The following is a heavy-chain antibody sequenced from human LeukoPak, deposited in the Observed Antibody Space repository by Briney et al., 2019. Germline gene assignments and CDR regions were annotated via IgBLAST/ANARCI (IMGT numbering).Heavy chain of an antibody. V-gene: IGHV1-2*02. CDR2: INPNNGDT. D-gene: IGHD3-10*01. J-gene: IGHJ4*02. CDR3: ARVLAYGSGNSNDY. CDR1: GYPFTAYC. Sequence: GASVKVSCKASGYPFTAYCMHWVRQAPGQGLEWMGWINPNNGDTMYREKFQGRVTMTRDTSISTVHMELSGLRSDDTAVYYCARVLAYGSGNSNDYWGQGTLVTVSS.